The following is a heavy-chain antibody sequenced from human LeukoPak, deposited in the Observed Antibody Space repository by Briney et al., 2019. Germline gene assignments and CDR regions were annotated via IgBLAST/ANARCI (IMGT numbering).Heavy chain of an antibody. D-gene: IGHD6-13*01. CDR3: ARDYQQLAKYYYYYYMDV. CDR1: GYSISSGYY. V-gene: IGHV4-38-2*02. Sequence: KPSETLSLTCTVSGYSISSGYYWGWIRQPPGKGLEWIGSIYHSGRTYYNPSLKSRVTISVDTSKNQFSLKLSSVTAADTAVYYCARDYQQLAKYYYYYYMDVWGKGTTVTISS. CDR2: IYHSGRT. J-gene: IGHJ6*03.